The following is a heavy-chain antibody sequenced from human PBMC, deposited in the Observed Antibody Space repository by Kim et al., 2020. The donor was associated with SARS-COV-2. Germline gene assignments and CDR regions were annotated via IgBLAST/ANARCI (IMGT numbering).Heavy chain of an antibody. D-gene: IGHD3-9*01. J-gene: IGHJ6*03. CDR1: GFTFSLYK. Sequence: GGSLRLACAASGFTFSLYKMNWVRQAPGRGLEWVASISDSPHIHSSDTVRGRCTISRANAKNSLFLEMNSLRAEDTAVYFCAREEIFYCATIRCYDYYYYMDVWGMGTTVTISS. CDR2: ISDSPHI. CDR3: AREEIFYCATIRCYDYYYYMDV. V-gene: IGHV3-21*06.